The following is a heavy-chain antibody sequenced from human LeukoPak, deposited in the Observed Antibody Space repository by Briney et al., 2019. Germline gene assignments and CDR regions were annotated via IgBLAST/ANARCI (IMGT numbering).Heavy chain of an antibody. Sequence: PGRSLRLSCAASGFTFSSYAMHWVRQAPGKGLEWVAVISYDGSNKYYADSVKGRFTISRDNSKNTLYLQMNSLRAEDTAVYYCARSDSGGYCSSTSCYSLDYWGQGTLVTVSS. CDR2: ISYDGSNK. CDR1: GFTFSSYA. D-gene: IGHD2-2*02. J-gene: IGHJ4*02. CDR3: ARSDSGGYCSSTSCYSLDY. V-gene: IGHV3-30-3*01.